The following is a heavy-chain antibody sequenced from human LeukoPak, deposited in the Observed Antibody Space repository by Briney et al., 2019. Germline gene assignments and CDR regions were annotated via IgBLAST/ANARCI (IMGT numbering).Heavy chain of an antibody. CDR1: GGSFSGYY. CDR2: INHSGST. Sequence: PSETLSLTCAVYGGSFSGYYWSWIRQSPGKGLEWIGEINHSGSTNYNPSLKSRVTISVDTSKNQFSLKLSSVTAADTAVYYCARSLIEVAAAGAPPHYWGQGTLVTVSS. V-gene: IGHV4-34*01. CDR3: ARSLIEVAAAGAPPHY. J-gene: IGHJ4*02. D-gene: IGHD6-13*01.